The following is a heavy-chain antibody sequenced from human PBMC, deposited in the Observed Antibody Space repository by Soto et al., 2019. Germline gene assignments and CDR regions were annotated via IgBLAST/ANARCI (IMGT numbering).Heavy chain of an antibody. J-gene: IGHJ4*02. V-gene: IGHV1-46*01. CDR2: INPSGGST. Sequence: ASVXVSCKASGYTFTSYYMHWVRQAPGQGLEWMGIINPSGGSTSYAQKFQGRVTMTRDTSTSTVYMELSSLRSEDTAVYYCARDPLEYSSSSGGFDYWGQGTLVTVSS. CDR3: ARDPLEYSSSSGGFDY. D-gene: IGHD6-6*01. CDR1: GYTFTSYY.